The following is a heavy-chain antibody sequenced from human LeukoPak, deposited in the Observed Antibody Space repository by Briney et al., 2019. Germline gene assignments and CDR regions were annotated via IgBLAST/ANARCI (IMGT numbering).Heavy chain of an antibody. V-gene: IGHV4-34*01. CDR1: GGSFSGYY. D-gene: IGHD1-26*01. J-gene: IGHJ4*02. Sequence: SETLSLTCAVYGGSFSGYYWSWIRQPPGKGLEWIGEINHSGSTNYNPSLKSRVTISVDTSKNQFSLKLSSVTAADTAVYYCARGQHSGSYFSRNARFDYWGQGTLDTVSS. CDR2: INHSGST. CDR3: ARGQHSGSYFSRNARFDY.